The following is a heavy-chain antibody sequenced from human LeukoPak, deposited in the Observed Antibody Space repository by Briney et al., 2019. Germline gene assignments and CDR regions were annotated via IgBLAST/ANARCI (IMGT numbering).Heavy chain of an antibody. V-gene: IGHV4-59*01. J-gene: IGHJ4*02. D-gene: IGHD1/OR15-1a*01. Sequence: PSETLSLTCTVSDGSISSYYWSWIRQPPGKGLEWIGYIYYSGSTNYNPSLKSRVTISVDTSKNQFSLKLSSVTAADTAVYYCARSLGVGGTYYFDYWGQGTLVTVSS. CDR1: DGSISSYY. CDR3: ARSLGVGGTYYFDY. CDR2: IYYSGST.